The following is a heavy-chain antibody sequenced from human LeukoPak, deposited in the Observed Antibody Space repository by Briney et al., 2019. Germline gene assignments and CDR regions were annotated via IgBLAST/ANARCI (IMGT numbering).Heavy chain of an antibody. CDR2: ISSSGSTI. D-gene: IGHD3-22*01. J-gene: IGHJ4*02. CDR3: ASVRPYYYDSSGHDY. Sequence: KAGGSLRLSCAASGFTFSDYYMSWIRQAPGKGLEWVSYISSSGSTIYYADSVKGRFTISGDNAKNSLYLQMNSLRAEDTAVYYCASVRPYYYDSSGHDYWGQGTLVTVSS. CDR1: GFTFSDYY. V-gene: IGHV3-11*01.